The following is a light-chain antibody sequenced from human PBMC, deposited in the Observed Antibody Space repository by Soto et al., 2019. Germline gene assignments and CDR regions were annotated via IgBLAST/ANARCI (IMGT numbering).Light chain of an antibody. CDR2: DGT. CDR3: CSYATYNMI. CDR1: SNDFGTYYF. J-gene: IGLJ2*01. V-gene: IGLV2-23*01. Sequence: QSALTQPASVSGSPGQSITISCTRTSNDFGTYYFVSWYQQHPDKAPKLIIYDGTERPSGVSNRFSGSKSGNTASLTISGLQAEDEAHYYRCSYATYNMILGGGTKVTVL.